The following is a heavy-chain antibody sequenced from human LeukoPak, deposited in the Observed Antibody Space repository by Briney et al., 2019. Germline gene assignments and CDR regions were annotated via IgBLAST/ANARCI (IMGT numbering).Heavy chain of an antibody. D-gene: IGHD3-22*01. CDR3: ARVGSSGYYYYYYYMDV. Sequence: GASVKVSCKASGYTFTSYDINWVRQATGQGLEWMGWMNPNSGNTGYAQKFQGRVTITRNTSISTAYMELSSLRSEDTAVYYCARVGSSGYYYYYYYMDVWGKGTTVTVSS. V-gene: IGHV1-8*03. J-gene: IGHJ6*03. CDR2: MNPNSGNT. CDR1: GYTFTSYD.